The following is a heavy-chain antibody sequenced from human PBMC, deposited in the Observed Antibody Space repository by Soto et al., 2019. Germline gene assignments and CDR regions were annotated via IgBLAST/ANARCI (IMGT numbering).Heavy chain of an antibody. Sequence: GSLRLSCAASGFTFSSYAMSWVRQAPGKGLEWVSAISGSGGSTYYADSVKGRFTISRDNSKNTLYLQMNSLRAEDTAVYYCAKDLRVYGSGSSFDYWGQGTLVTVSS. J-gene: IGHJ4*02. CDR2: ISGSGGST. CDR3: AKDLRVYGSGSSFDY. V-gene: IGHV3-23*01. D-gene: IGHD3-10*01. CDR1: GFTFSSYA.